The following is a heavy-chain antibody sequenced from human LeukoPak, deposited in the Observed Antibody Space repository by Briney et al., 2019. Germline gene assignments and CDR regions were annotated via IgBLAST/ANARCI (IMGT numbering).Heavy chain of an antibody. D-gene: IGHD4-11*01. CDR1: GGSFSGYY. Sequence: SETLSLTCAVYGGSFSGYYWSCIRQPPGKGLEWIGEINHSGSTNYNPSLKSRVTISVDTSKNQFSLKLSSVTAADTAVYYCARAKMTTVTIGYWGQGTLVTVSS. CDR3: ARAKMTTVTIGY. J-gene: IGHJ4*02. CDR2: INHSGST. V-gene: IGHV4-34*01.